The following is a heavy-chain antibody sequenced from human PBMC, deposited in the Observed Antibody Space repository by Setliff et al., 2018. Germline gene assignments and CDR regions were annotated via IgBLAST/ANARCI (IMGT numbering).Heavy chain of an antibody. D-gene: IGHD6-19*01. V-gene: IGHV1-18*01. Sequence: ASVKVSCKASGGTFSSYAISWVRQAPGQGLEWMGWISAYNGNTNYAQKLQGRVTMTTDTSTSTAYMELRSLRSDDTAVYHCARERGIAVAGSDYYGMDVWGQGTTVTVSS. CDR2: ISAYNGNT. CDR1: GGTFSSYA. CDR3: ARERGIAVAGSDYYGMDV. J-gene: IGHJ6*02.